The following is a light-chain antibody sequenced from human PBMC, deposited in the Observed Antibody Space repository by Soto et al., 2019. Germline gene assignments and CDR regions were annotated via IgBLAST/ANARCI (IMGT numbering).Light chain of an antibody. CDR1: RSDVGSYNL. J-gene: IGLJ3*02. CDR2: EVT. CDR3: CSYVGSSTWV. Sequence: HSALTQPASVSGSPGQSITISCTGTRSDVGSYNLVSWYQQHPGKAPKLMIYEVTKRPSGVSSRFSGSKSGYTASLTISGLLAEDEADYYCCSYVGSSTWVFGGGTKLTVL. V-gene: IGLV2-23*02.